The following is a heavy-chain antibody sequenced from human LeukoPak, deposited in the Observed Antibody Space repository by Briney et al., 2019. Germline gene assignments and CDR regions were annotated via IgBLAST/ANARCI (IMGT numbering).Heavy chain of an antibody. V-gene: IGHV1-69*04. CDR1: GGTFSSYA. D-gene: IGHD2-2*01. Sequence: SVKVSCEASGGTFSSYAISWVRQAPGQGLEWRGRIIPILGIANYAQKFQGRVTITADKSTSTAYMELSSLRSEDTAVYYCASQTSAKGFDFWGQGTLVTVSS. CDR3: ASQTSAKGFDF. J-gene: IGHJ4*02. CDR2: IIPILGIA.